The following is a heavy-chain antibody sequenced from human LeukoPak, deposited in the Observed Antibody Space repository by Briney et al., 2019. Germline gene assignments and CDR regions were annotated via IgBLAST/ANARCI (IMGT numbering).Heavy chain of an antibody. CDR1: GYTFTSYD. Sequence: ASVKVSCKASGYTFTSYDINWVRQAPGQGLEWMGWINTNTGNPTYAQGFTGRFVFSLDTSVSTAYLQISSLKAEDTAVYYCARGGSNGLWGGPTLSDETLDYWGQGTLVTVSS. CDR2: INTNTGNP. D-gene: IGHD5-18*01. CDR3: ARGGSNGLWGGPTLSDETLDY. J-gene: IGHJ4*02. V-gene: IGHV7-4-1*02.